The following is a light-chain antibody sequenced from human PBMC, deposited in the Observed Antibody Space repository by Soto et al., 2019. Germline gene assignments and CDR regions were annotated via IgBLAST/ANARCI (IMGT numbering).Light chain of an antibody. CDR3: SLYTSENTYV. V-gene: IGLV2-18*01. CDR2: EAS. J-gene: IGLJ1*01. CDR1: TSDIGAYNY. Sequence: QSVLTQPPSASGSPGQSVTISCTGTTSDIGAYNYVSWYQQRPGKAPKLIIYEASNRPSGVPDRFSGSKSGNTASLTISGLQAADEVDYYCSLYTSENTYVFGTGTKLTVL.